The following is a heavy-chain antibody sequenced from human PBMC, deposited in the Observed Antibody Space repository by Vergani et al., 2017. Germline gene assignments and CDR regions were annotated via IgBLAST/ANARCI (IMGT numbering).Heavy chain of an antibody. Sequence: EVQLLQSGGGVIQPGGSLRLSCGASGFTFSSYAMTWVRLAPGKGLQWVSAISGSGGNTFYTDSVKGRFTISRDNSKDTLYLQMNSLRVEDTAIYYCAKARDPNCKGGNCYSNYYGLDLWGQGTTVTVSS. J-gene: IGHJ6*02. CDR2: ISGSGGNT. CDR1: GFTFSSYA. CDR3: AKARDPNCKGGNCYSNYYGLDL. D-gene: IGHD2-15*01. V-gene: IGHV3-23*01.